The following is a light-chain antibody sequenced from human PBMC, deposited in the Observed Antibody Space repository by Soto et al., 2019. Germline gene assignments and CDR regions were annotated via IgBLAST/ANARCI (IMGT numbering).Light chain of an antibody. V-gene: IGKV3-20*01. J-gene: IGKJ1*01. CDR3: QHYSPSLPWT. CDR1: QSVGTNY. Sequence: EIVFTQSPVTLSLSRGERATLSCRASQSVGTNYMAWYQQKHGQSPRLLIYRASIRATGIPDRFSGSGSGTEFTLNTDGLQPEEFAIYFCQHYSPSLPWTFGQGTRVE. CDR2: RAS.